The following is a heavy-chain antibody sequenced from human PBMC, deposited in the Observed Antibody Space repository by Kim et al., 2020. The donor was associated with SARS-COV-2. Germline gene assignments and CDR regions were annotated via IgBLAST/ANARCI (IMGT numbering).Heavy chain of an antibody. CDR1: GGSVSSGSYY. CDR3: ARTEFDWLLFDY. CDR2: IYYSGST. D-gene: IGHD3-9*01. J-gene: IGHJ4*02. V-gene: IGHV4-61*01. Sequence: SETLSLTCTVSGGSVSSGSYYWSWIRQPPGKGLEWIGYIYYSGSTNYNPSLKSRVTISVDTSKNQFSLKLSSVTAADTAVYYCARTEFDWLLFDYWGQGTLVTVSS.